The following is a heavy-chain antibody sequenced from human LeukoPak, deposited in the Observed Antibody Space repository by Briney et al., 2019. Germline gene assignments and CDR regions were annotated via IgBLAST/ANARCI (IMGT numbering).Heavy chain of an antibody. Sequence: SVKVSCKASGGTFSSYAISWVRQAPGQGLEWMGGIIPIFGTANYAQKFQGRVTITTDESTSTAYMELSSLRSEDTAVYYCARVRDSGYDFPFDYWGQGTLVTVSS. V-gene: IGHV1-69*05. CDR2: IIPIFGTA. J-gene: IGHJ4*02. CDR1: GGTFSSYA. D-gene: IGHD5-12*01. CDR3: ARVRDSGYDFPFDY.